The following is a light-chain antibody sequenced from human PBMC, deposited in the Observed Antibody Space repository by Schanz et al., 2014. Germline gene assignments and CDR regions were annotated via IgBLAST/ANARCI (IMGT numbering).Light chain of an antibody. V-gene: IGKV1-5*01. J-gene: IGKJ1*01. CDR3: QQYSTYSL. CDR1: QSISSW. CDR2: DAS. Sequence: GDRVTITCRASQSISSWLAWYQQKPGKAPKLLIYDASSLESGVPSRFSGSGSGTEFTLTISSLQPDDFATYYCQQYSTYSLFGQGTKVEI.